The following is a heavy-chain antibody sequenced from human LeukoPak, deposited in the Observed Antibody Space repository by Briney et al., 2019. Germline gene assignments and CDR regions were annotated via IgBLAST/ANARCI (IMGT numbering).Heavy chain of an antibody. CDR1: AGSLSSYA. D-gene: IGHD5-18*01. V-gene: IGHV1-69*04. J-gene: IGHJ4*02. CDR3: ASRGGTAMGFRY. CDR2: IIPILGIA. Sequence: PRPSVKVSCKPSAGSLSSYAISWVRHAPGQGLEWMGRIIPILGIANYAQKFQGRVTITADKSTSTAYMELSGLRSEDTAVYYWASRGGTAMGFRYWGQGPLVTVPS.